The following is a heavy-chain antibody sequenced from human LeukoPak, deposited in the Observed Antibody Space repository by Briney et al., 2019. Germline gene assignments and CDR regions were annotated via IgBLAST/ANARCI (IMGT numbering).Heavy chain of an antibody. D-gene: IGHD3-22*01. J-gene: IGHJ4*02. CDR3: AGGYPYYYDSSGYGLDY. Sequence: SETLSLTCTVSGGSISSYYWSWIRQPPGKGLEWIGYIYYSGSTNYNPSLKSRVTISVDTSKNQFSLKLSSVTAADTAVYYCAGGYPYYYDSSGYGLDYWGQGTLVTVSS. V-gene: IGHV4-59*01. CDR2: IYYSGST. CDR1: GGSISSYY.